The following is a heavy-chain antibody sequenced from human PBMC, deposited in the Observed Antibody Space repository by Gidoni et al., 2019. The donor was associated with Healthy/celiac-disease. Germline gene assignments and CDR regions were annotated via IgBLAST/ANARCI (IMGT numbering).Heavy chain of an antibody. V-gene: IGHV3-9*01. CDR2: ISWNSGSI. Sequence: EVQLVESGGGLVQPGRSLRLSCAASGFTFDDYAMHWVRQAPGKGLEWVSGISWNSGSIGYADSVKGRFTISRDNAKNSLYLQMNSLRAEDTALYYCAKSSLYSSDYYYYGMDVWGQGTTVTVSS. CDR1: GFTFDDYA. D-gene: IGHD5-18*01. J-gene: IGHJ6*02. CDR3: AKSSLYSSDYYYYGMDV.